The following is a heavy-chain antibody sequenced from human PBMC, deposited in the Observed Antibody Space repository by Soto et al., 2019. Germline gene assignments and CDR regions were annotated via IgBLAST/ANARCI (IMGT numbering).Heavy chain of an antibody. J-gene: IGHJ4*02. CDR2: ISTTSSSI. Sequence: PGGSLRLSCVASGFTFSSYSMNWVRQAPGKGLEWISYISTTSSSIYYADSVKGRFTISRDNAKNSLFLQMNSLRDEDTAVYYCARKGVAFDYWGQGALVTVSS. V-gene: IGHV3-48*02. CDR1: GFTFSSYS. CDR3: ARKGVAFDY. D-gene: IGHD3-3*01.